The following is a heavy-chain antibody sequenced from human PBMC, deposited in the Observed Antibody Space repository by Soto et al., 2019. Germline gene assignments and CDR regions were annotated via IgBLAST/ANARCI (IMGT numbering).Heavy chain of an antibody. D-gene: IGHD5-18*01. Sequence: LSLTCTVSGGSINSYYWSWIRQPPGKGLEWIGYIYYSGSTNYSPSLKSRVTISVDTSKNQFSLRLSSVTAADTALYYCARHRYSYGVYYFDYWGQGALVTVSS. V-gene: IGHV4-59*08. J-gene: IGHJ4*02. CDR1: GGSINSYY. CDR3: ARHRYSYGVYYFDY. CDR2: IYYSGST.